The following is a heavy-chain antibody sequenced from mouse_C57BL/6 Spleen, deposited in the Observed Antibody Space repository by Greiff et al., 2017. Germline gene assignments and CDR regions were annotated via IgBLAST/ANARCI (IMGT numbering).Heavy chain of an antibody. J-gene: IGHJ2*01. V-gene: IGHV14-1*01. CDR3: PTKSYGSSHDY. D-gene: IGHD1-1*01. CDR1: GFNIKDSY. CDR2: IDPEDGDT. Sequence: VQLQQSGAELVRPGASVKLSCTASGFNIKDSYMHWVKQRPEQGLEWIGRIDPEDGDTEYAPKFQGKATLTADTSSNTAYLRLSRLTSEDTAVYYCPTKSYGSSHDYWGQGTTLTVSS.